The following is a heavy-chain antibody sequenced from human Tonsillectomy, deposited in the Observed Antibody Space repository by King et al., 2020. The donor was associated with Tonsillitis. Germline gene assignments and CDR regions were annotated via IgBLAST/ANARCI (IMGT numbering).Heavy chain of an antibody. CDR2: LGTAGDT. J-gene: IGHJ6*03. CDR1: GFTFSSYD. Sequence: VQLVESGGGLVQPGGSLRLSCAASGFTFSSYDMHWVRQATGKGLEWVSGLGTAGDTYYPGSVKGRFTISRENAKNSMYLQMNSLRAGDTAVYYCARGGRSDSSGLYYYYMDVWGKGTTVTVSS. D-gene: IGHD3-22*01. V-gene: IGHV3-13*01. CDR3: ARGGRSDSSGLYYYYMDV.